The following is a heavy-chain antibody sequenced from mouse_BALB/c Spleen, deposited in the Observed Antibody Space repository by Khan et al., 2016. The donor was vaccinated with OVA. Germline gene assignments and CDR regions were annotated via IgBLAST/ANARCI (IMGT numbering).Heavy chain of an antibody. Sequence: EVQLQESGPGLVKPSQSLSLTCTVTGYSITSGYAWNWIRQFPGNKLEWMGYISYSGGTSYNPSLKSRISITRDTSKNQFFLQFNSVTTEDTATYDGAGGNYYGYIVDNWGQGTPLTVSS. V-gene: IGHV3-2*02. CDR1: GYSITSGYA. CDR3: AGGNYYGYIVDN. D-gene: IGHD1-2*01. J-gene: IGHJ2*01. CDR2: ISYSGGT.